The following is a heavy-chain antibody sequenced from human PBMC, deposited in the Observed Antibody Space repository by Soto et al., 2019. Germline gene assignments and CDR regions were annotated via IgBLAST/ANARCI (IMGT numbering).Heavy chain of an antibody. CDR3: ARDKTTGRFDY. CDR2: INHSGST. J-gene: IGHJ4*02. CDR1: GGSFSGYY. D-gene: IGHD1-7*01. Sequence: QVQLQQWGAGLLKPSETLSLTCAVYGGSFSGYYWTRIRQPPGTGLEWIGEINHSGSTNYNPSLKSRVTISVDTSKNQFSLKLTSVTAADTAVYYCARDKTTGRFDYWGQGTLVTVSS. V-gene: IGHV4-34*01.